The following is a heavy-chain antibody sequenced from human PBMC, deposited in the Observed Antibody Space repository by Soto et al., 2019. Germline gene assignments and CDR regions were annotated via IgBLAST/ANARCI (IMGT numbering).Heavy chain of an antibody. CDR1: GGSFSGYY. D-gene: IGHD2-21*02. Sequence: SETLSLTCAVYGGSFSGYYWSWIRQPPGKGLEWIGEINHSGSTNYNPSLKSRVTISVDTSKNQFSLKLSSVTAADTAVYYCARGYCGGDCYDYYYYGMDVWGQGTTVTVSS. J-gene: IGHJ6*02. CDR2: INHSGST. V-gene: IGHV4-34*01. CDR3: ARGYCGGDCYDYYYYGMDV.